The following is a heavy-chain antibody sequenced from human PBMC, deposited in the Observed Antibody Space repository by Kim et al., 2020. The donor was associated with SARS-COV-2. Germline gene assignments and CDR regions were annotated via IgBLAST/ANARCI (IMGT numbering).Heavy chain of an antibody. D-gene: IGHD3-10*01. V-gene: IGHV3-23*01. CDR3: AKGGDVLRWFGEAYDAFDI. J-gene: IGHJ3*02. CDR1: GFTFSSYA. CDR2: ISGSGGST. Sequence: GGSLRLSCAASGFTFSSYAMSWVRQAPGKGLEWVSAISGSGGSTYYADSVKGRFTISRDNSKNTLYLQMNSLRAEDTAVYYCAKGGDVLRWFGEAYDAFDIWGQGTMFTVSS.